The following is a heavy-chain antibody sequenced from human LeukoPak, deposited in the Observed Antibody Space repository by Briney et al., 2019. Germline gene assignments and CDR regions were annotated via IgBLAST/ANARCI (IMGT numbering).Heavy chain of an antibody. D-gene: IGHD6-13*01. CDR2: MNPNSGAK. J-gene: IGHJ5*02. CDR1: GYSFTGPAYY. Sequence: ASVKVSCKASGYSFTGPAYYLHWVRQAPGQGLEWTGRMNPNSGAKNYAEKFQGRVTMTRDTSISTAYMELSRLRFDDTAIYYCARVTVPGSSWYVGWFDPWGQGTLVTVSS. V-gene: IGHV1-2*06. CDR3: ARVTVPGSSWYVGWFDP.